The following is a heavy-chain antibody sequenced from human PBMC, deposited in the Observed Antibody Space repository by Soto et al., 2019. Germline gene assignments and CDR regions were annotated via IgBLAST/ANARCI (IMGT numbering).Heavy chain of an antibody. Sequence: QVQLVQSGAEVKKPGSSVKVSCKASGGTFSSYAISWVRQAPGQGREWMGGIIPIFGTANYAQKFQDRVTITADESTSTAYMELSSLRSEDTAVYYCATPFNWNYVGAFDIWGQGTMVTVSS. CDR3: ATPFNWNYVGAFDI. CDR1: GGTFSSYA. J-gene: IGHJ3*02. D-gene: IGHD1-7*01. CDR2: IIPIFGTA. V-gene: IGHV1-69*01.